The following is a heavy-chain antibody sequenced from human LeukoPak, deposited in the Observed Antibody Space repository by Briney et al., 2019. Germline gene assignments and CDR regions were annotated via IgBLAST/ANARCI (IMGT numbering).Heavy chain of an antibody. CDR1: GXTLSPYG. CDR3: ARLYYGGNGDDAFDI. D-gene: IGHD4-23*01. J-gene: IGHJ3*02. Sequence: PGGSLRLSCAASGXTLSPYGMHWVRQAPGKGQEWVAVISYEGGTQHYADSVKGRFIISRDNPRNTLYLQMNILRSEDTAVYYCARLYYGGNGDDAFDIWGQGTMVTVSS. V-gene: IGHV3-30*03. CDR2: ISYEGGTQ.